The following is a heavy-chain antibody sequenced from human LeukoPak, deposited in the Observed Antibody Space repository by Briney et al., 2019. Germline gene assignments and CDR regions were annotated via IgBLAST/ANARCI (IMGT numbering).Heavy chain of an antibody. Sequence: SETLSLTCTVSGYSISSGYCWGWIRQPPGKGLEWIGSIYHSGSTYYNPSLKSRVTISVDTSKNQFSLKLNSVTAADTAVYYCARTPTVTTLDIWGQGTMVTVSS. CDR2: IYHSGST. J-gene: IGHJ3*02. V-gene: IGHV4-38-2*02. D-gene: IGHD4-17*01. CDR3: ARTPTVTTLDI. CDR1: GYSISSGYC.